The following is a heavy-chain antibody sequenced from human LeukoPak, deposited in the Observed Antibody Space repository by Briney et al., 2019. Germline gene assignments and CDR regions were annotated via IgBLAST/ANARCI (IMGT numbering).Heavy chain of an antibody. CDR2: ISSSGSST. CDR1: GFTFSNHA. CDR3: ARRSPGSSALFLYYMDV. D-gene: IGHD1-26*01. Sequence: PGGSLRLSCAASGFTFSNHAMSWVRQAPGKGLEWVSGISSSGSSTFFADHVKGRFTISRDNAKNSLYLQINTLQAEDTAVYYCARRSPGSSALFLYYMDVWGKGTTVTVSS. J-gene: IGHJ6*03. V-gene: IGHV3-23*01.